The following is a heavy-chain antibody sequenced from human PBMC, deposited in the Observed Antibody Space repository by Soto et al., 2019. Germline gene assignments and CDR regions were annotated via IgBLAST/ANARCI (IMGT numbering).Heavy chain of an antibody. CDR2: IYYIGST. J-gene: IGHJ5*02. Sequence: SETLSLTCTVSGGSINSYYWSWIRQPPGKGLEWIGYIYYIGSTNYNPSLKSRVTISVDTSKNQFSLKISSVTAADTAVYYCAKVNDFWTGYYSTNWFDPWGQGTLVTVSS. CDR3: AKVNDFWTGYYSTNWFDP. V-gene: IGHV4-59*01. D-gene: IGHD3-3*01. CDR1: GGSINSYY.